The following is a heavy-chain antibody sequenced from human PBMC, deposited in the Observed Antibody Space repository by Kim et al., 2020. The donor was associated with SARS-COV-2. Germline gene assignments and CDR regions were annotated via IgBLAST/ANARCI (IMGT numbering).Heavy chain of an antibody. J-gene: IGHJ4*02. CDR2: GST. V-gene: IGHV4-34*01. CDR3: ARGNHYFDY. Sequence: GSTNYNPPLQSRVTISVDTSKNQFSLKLSSVTAADTAVYYCARGNHYFDYWGQGTLVTVSS.